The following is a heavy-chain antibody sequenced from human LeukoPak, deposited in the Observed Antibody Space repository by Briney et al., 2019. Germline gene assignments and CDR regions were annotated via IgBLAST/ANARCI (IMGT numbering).Heavy chain of an antibody. CDR3: ARVFLGLCSSSWTSGWYFDL. CDR1: GYTFTGYY. Sequence: ASVKVSCKASGYTFTGYYMHWVRQAPGQGLEWMGRINPNSGGTNYAQKFQGRVTMTRDTSISTAYMELSRLRSDDTAVYYCARVFLGLCSSSWTSGWYFDLWGRGTLVTVSS. V-gene: IGHV1-2*06. J-gene: IGHJ2*01. CDR2: INPNSGGT. D-gene: IGHD6-13*01.